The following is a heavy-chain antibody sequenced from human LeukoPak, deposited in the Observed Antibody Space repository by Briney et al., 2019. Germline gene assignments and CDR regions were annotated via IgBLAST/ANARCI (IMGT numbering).Heavy chain of an antibody. CDR3: ASQTGGLRYFDWPLDY. Sequence: KPGRSLRLSCAASGFTFSSYAMHWVRQAPGKGLEWVAVISYDGSNKYYADSVKGRFTISRDNSKNTLYLQMNSLGAEDTAVYYCASQTGGLRYFDWPLDYWGQGTLVTVSS. CDR1: GFTFSSYA. CDR2: ISYDGSNK. V-gene: IGHV3-30*04. D-gene: IGHD3-9*01. J-gene: IGHJ4*02.